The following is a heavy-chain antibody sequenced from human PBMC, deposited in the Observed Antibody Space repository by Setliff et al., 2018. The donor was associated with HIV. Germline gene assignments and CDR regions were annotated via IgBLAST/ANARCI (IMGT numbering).Heavy chain of an antibody. J-gene: IGHJ5*02. V-gene: IGHV3-30*02. Sequence: HGESLKISCAAFGFTFSSYGMHWVRQAPGKGLEWVAFIRNDGSTTDYADSVKGRFTISRDNSKNTLYLQLNSLRAEDTAVYYCAKDLGRVDWFDPWGQGTLVTVSS. D-gene: IGHD1-26*01. CDR1: GFTFSSYG. CDR2: IRNDGSTT. CDR3: AKDLGRVDWFDP.